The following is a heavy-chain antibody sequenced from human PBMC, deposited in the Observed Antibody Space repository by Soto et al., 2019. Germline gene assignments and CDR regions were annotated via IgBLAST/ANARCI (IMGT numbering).Heavy chain of an antibody. Sequence: QVQLVESGGGGVQPGRSLRLSCAASGFTFSSYGMHWVRQAPGKGLEWVAVISYDGRNKYYADSVQGRFTISRDKSKNTLNLQMSSLSAEDTAVYYCVKDGSSGWPYYYALDVWGQGTTVTVSS. V-gene: IGHV3-30*18. J-gene: IGHJ6*02. D-gene: IGHD6-19*01. CDR2: ISYDGRNK. CDR3: VKDGSSGWPYYYALDV. CDR1: GFTFSSYG.